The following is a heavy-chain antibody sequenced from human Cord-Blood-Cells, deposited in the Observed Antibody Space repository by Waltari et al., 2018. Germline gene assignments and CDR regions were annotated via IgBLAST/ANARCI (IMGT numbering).Heavy chain of an antibody. Sequence: QVQLQQWGAGLLKPSETLSLTCAVYGGSFSGYYWSWIRQPPGKGLEWIGESNHSGSNNYNPSLKSRVTISVDTSKNQVSLKLSSVTAADTAVYYCARFGLLSIAARPYYFDYWGQGTLVTVSS. CDR2: SNHSGSN. CDR1: GGSFSGYY. D-gene: IGHD6-6*01. J-gene: IGHJ4*02. CDR3: ARFGLLSIAARPYYFDY. V-gene: IGHV4-34*01.